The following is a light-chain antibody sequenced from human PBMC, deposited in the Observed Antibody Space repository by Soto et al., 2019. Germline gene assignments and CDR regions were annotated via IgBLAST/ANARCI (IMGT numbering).Light chain of an antibody. CDR1: SSDVGIYNY. CDR2: EVT. J-gene: IGLJ1*01. V-gene: IGLV2-14*01. CDR3: TLYTISHTLPFL. Sequence: QSVLTQPASVSGSAGQSIAISCTGSSSDVGIYNYVSWYQQQPGKVPKLIIYEVTSRHSGGSNRFSGSKAGKRGSLAIYGHQAEYDADYYCTLYTISHTLPFLFGTGTKGTV.